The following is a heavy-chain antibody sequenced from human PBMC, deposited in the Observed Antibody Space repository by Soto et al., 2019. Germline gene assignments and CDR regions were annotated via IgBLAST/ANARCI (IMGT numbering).Heavy chain of an antibody. CDR1: GLTFSRYA. J-gene: IGHJ4*01. Sequence: GSLRRSCAASGLTFSRYAMSWVRQAPGKGLEWVSAISGSGGSTYYADSVKGRFTSCRDNSKNTLYLQMSSLRAEDTAVYYSARAXXYCIVGICFFYFDYLGHGILXTVSS. D-gene: IGHD2-15*01. CDR3: ARAXXYCIVGICFFYFDY. CDR2: ISGSGGST. V-gene: IGHV3-23*01.